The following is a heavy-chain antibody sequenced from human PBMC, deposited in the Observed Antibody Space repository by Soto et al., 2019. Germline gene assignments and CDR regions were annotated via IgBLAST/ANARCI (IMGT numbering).Heavy chain of an antibody. Sequence: PGGSLRLSCAASGFIVSNKYMSWVRQAPGKGLEWVSIIYSNDNRYYADSVKGRFTISRDNSKNTLYLYMNSLRADDTAVYYCACHTTPSEIYYCWGHGTLVTVSS. J-gene: IGHJ4*01. V-gene: IGHV3-53*01. D-gene: IGHD2-15*01. CDR1: GFIVSNKY. CDR2: IYSNDNR. CDR3: ACHTTPSEIYYC.